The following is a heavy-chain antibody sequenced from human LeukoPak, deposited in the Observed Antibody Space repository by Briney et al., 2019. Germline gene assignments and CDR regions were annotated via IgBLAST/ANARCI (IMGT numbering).Heavy chain of an antibody. D-gene: IGHD2-15*01. CDR3: ARRYCSGDSCYPDY. V-gene: IGHV3-48*02. CDR1: GFPFSRYG. Sequence: SGGCLRLSCAASGFPFSRYGMKWVRQAPGKGLEWVSYISSGSNTMYYADSVKGRFTISRDNAKNSLYLQMNSLRDEDTAVYYCARRYCSGDSCYPDYWGQGSLVTVSS. CDR2: ISSGSNTM. J-gene: IGHJ4*02.